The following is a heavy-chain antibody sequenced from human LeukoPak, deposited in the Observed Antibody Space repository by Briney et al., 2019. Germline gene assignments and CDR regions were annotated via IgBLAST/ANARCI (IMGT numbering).Heavy chain of an antibody. V-gene: IGHV3-23*01. CDR1: GFTFSSYA. J-gene: IGHJ4*02. CDR2: ISDSGGST. Sequence: PGGSLRLSCAASGFTFSSYAMSWVRQAPGKGLEWVSAISDSGGSTYYADSVKGRFTISRDNSKNTLYLQMDSLRAEDTAVYYCAKAGSGWYAPYWGQGTLVTVS. CDR3: AKAGSGWYAPY. D-gene: IGHD6-19*01.